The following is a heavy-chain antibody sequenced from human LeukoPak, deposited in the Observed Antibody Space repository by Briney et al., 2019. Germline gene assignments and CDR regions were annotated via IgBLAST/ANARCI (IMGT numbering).Heavy chain of an antibody. CDR2: INPNSGGT. J-gene: IGHJ4*02. CDR1: GYIITGYY. V-gene: IGHV1-2*06. Sequence: GASVKVSCKASGYIITGYYLHWVRQAPGQGLEWMGRINPNSGGTNYAQKFQGRVTMTRDTSISTAYMELSRLRSDDTAVYYCARDHSGWYSDDYFDYWGQGTLVTVSS. D-gene: IGHD6-19*01. CDR3: ARDHSGWYSDDYFDY.